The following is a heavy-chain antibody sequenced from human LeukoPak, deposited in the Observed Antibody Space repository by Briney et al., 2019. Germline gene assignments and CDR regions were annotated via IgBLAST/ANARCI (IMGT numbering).Heavy chain of an antibody. CDR2: INPNSGGT. CDR1: GYTFTRYY. D-gene: IGHD6-6*01. Sequence: GASVKVSCKASGYTFTRYYMHWVRQAPGQGLEWMGWINPNSGGTNYAQKFQGRVTMTRDTSISTAYVELSRLRSDDTAVYYCARELSPLLSSIAARPFFPTYSSDYWGQGTLVTVSS. J-gene: IGHJ4*02. CDR3: ARELSPLLSSIAARPFFPTYSSDY. V-gene: IGHV1-2*02.